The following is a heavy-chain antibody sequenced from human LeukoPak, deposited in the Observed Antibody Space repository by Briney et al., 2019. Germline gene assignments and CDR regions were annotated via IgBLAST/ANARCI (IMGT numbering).Heavy chain of an antibody. V-gene: IGHV1-8*01. Sequence: ASVKVSCKASGYTFTSYDINWVRQATGQGLEWMGWMNPNSGNTGYAQKFQGRVTMTRDTSISTAYMELSSLRSEDTAVYYCARKPTRYSSGWYPRPMDVWGKGTTVTVSS. CDR2: MNPNSGNT. CDR3: ARKPTRYSSGWYPRPMDV. J-gene: IGHJ6*03. CDR1: GYTFTSYD. D-gene: IGHD6-19*01.